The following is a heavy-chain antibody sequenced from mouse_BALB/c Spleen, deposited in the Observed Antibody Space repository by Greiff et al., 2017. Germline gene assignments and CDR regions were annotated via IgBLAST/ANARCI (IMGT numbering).Heavy chain of an antibody. CDR3: ARDYSSLPFAY. CDR1: GYAFSSYW. CDR2: IYPGDGDT. D-gene: IGHD3-2*02. J-gene: IGHJ3*01. V-gene: IGHV1-80*01. Sequence: QVQLQQSGAELVRPGSSVKISCKASGYAFSSYWMNWVKQRPGQGLEWIGQIYPGDGDTNYNGKFKGKATLTADKSSSTAYMQLSSLTSEDSAVYCCARDYSSLPFAYWGQGTLVTVSA.